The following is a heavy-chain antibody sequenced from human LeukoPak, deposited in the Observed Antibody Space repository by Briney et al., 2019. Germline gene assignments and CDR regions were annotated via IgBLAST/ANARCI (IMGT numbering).Heavy chain of an antibody. CDR2: IGTAGDT. Sequence: GGSLRLSCAASGFTFSSYDMHWVRQATGKCLEWVSSIGTAGDTYYPGSVKGRFTISRENAKNSLYLQMNSLRAGDTAVYYCARGLYSSGWSYFDYWAQGTVVSASS. CDR1: GFTFSSYD. J-gene: IGHJ4*02. D-gene: IGHD6-19*01. CDR3: ARGLYSSGWSYFDY. V-gene: IGHV3-13*01.